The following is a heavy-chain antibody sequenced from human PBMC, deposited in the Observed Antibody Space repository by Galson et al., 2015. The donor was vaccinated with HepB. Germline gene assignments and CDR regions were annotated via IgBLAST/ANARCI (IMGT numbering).Heavy chain of an antibody. Sequence: SLRLSCATSGFTFSVYYMSWIRQAPGKGPEWVSFISSASTTIRYADSVKGRFTISRDNAKKSVYLQMNSLRAEDTAVYYCARGNFWSGDLQYYYGLDVWGQGTTVTVSS. J-gene: IGHJ6*02. D-gene: IGHD3-3*01. CDR2: ISSASTTI. CDR3: ARGNFWSGDLQYYYGLDV. V-gene: IGHV3-11*04. CDR1: GFTFSVYY.